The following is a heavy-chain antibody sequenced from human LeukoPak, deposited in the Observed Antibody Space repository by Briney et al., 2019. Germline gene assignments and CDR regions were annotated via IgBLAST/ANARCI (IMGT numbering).Heavy chain of an antibody. CDR2: IYYSGST. D-gene: IGHD3-10*01. J-gene: IGHJ4*02. V-gene: IGHV4-39*07. CDR1: GGSISSSSYY. CDR3: ARDTYYYGSGTYYFNY. Sequence: SETLSLTCTVSGGSISSSSYYWGWIRQPPGKGLEWIGSIYYSGSTYYNPSLKSRVTISVDTSKNQFSLKLTSVTAADTAVYYCARDTYYYGSGTYYFNYWGQGTLVTVSS.